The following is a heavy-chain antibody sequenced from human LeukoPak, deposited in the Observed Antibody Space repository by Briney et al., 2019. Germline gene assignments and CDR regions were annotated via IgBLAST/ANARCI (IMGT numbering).Heavy chain of an antibody. Sequence: SETLSLTCTVSGGSISSYYWSWIRQPPGKGLEWIGEINHSGSTNYNPSLKSRVTISVDKSKNQFSLRLNSVTAADTAVYYCARVQFSSGSLDYWGQGTLVTVSS. CDR2: INHSGST. D-gene: IGHD6-19*01. CDR3: ARVQFSSGSLDY. J-gene: IGHJ4*02. V-gene: IGHV4-34*01. CDR1: GGSISSYY.